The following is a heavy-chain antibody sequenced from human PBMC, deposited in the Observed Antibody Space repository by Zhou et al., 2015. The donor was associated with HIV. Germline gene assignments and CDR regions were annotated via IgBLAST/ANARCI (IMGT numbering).Heavy chain of an antibody. V-gene: IGHV1-2*02. J-gene: IGHJ4*02. CDR3: ARVWDFYGSGNDF. CDR2: INPKSGGT. D-gene: IGHD3-10*01. CDR1: VYTFSGYY. Sequence: QVQLVQSGAEVKKPGASVKVSCKASVYTFSGYYIHWVRQAPGQGLEWMGRINPKSGGTNYPQKFQGRVTMTRDTSISTAYMELSRLRSDDTAVYYCARVWDFYGSGNDFWGQGTLVTVSS.